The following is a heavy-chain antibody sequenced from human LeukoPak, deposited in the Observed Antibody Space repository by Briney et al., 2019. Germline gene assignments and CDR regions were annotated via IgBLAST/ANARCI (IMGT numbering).Heavy chain of an antibody. D-gene: IGHD6-13*01. J-gene: IGHJ6*03. V-gene: IGHV3-23*01. CDR3: AKPGIAAAGYYYYYMDV. Sequence: TGGSLRLSCAASGFTFSSYAMSWVRQAPGKGLEWASAISGSGGSTYYADSVKGRFTISRDNSKNTLYLQMNSLRAEDTAVYYCAKPGIAAAGYYYYYMDVWGKGTTVTVSS. CDR2: ISGSGGST. CDR1: GFTFSSYA.